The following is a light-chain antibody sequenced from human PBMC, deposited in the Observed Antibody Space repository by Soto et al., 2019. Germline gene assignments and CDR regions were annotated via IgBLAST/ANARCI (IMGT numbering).Light chain of an antibody. V-gene: IGLV1-51*01. CDR2: DND. CDR1: SSNIANNY. CDR3: GTWDTALTPLYV. J-gene: IGLJ1*01. Sequence: QSVLTQPPSVSAAPGQKVTISCSGGSSNIANNYVSWYQQLPGTAPKLLIYDNDQRPSGIPDRFSGSKSGTSATLGITGLQTGDEADYYCGTWDTALTPLYVFGTGTKVTVL.